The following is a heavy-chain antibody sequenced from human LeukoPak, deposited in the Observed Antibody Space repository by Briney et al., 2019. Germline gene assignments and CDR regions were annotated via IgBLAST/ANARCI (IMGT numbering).Heavy chain of an antibody. V-gene: IGHV3-15*01. CDR3: IPPPGY. J-gene: IGHJ4*02. CDR1: GFTFSNAW. Sequence: GGSLKLSCAASGFTFSNAWMTWVRQAPGKGLELVGRIKSRTDGGTTDYAAPVKGRFTISRDDSKNTVYLQMNSLKIEDTAVYYCIPPPGYWGQGTLVTVSS. CDR2: IKSRTDGGTT.